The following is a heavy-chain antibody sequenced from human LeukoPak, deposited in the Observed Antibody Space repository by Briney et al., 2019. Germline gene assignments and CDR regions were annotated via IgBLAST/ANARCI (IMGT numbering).Heavy chain of an antibody. CDR1: GLTFSSYS. D-gene: IGHD1-26*01. J-gene: IGHJ5*02. V-gene: IGHV3-48*01. Sequence: GGSLRLSCAASGLTFSSYSMNWVRQAPGKGLEWVSYISSSSSTIYYADSVKGRFTISRDNAKNSLYLQMNSLRAEDTAVYYCAREKVSYGTSWFDPWGQGTLVTVSS. CDR3: AREKVSYGTSWFDP. CDR2: ISSSSSTI.